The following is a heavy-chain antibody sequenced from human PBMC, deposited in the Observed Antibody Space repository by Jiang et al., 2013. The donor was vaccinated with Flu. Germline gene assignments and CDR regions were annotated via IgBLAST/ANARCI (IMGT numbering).Heavy chain of an antibody. CDR3: ARDWPPYSSSALGYYYGMDV. Sequence: GSGLVKPSETLSLTCTVSGGSISSYYWSWIRQPPGKGLEWIGYIYYSGSTNYNPSLKSRVTISVDTSKNQFSLKLSSVTAADTAVYYCARDWPPYSSSALGYYYGMDVWGQGTTVTVSS. V-gene: IGHV4-59*01. CDR1: GGSISSYY. CDR2: IYYSGST. J-gene: IGHJ6*02. D-gene: IGHD6-6*01.